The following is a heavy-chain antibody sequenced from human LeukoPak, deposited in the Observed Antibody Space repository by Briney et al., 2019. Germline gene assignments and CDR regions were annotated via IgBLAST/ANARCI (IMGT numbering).Heavy chain of an antibody. CDR2: ISAYNGNT. CDR1: GYTFTSYG. J-gene: IGHJ4*02. Sequence: ASVKVSCKASGYTFTSYGISWVRQAPGQGLEWMGWISAYNGNTNYAQKLQGRVTMTTDTSTSTAYMELRSLRSDDTAVCYCARDGRSGYTYGLSVFDYWGQGTLVTVSS. V-gene: IGHV1-18*01. D-gene: IGHD5-18*01. CDR3: ARDGRSGYTYGLSVFDY.